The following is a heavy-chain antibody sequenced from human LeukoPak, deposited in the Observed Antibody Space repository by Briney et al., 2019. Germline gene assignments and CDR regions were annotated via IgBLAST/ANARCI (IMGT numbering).Heavy chain of an antibody. V-gene: IGHV4-59*10. Sequence: SETLSLTCAVYGGSFSGYYWSWIRQPAGKGLEWIGRIYTSGSTNYNPSLKSRVTISVDTSKNQFSLKLSSVTAADTAVYYCARVGASITMVRGVPTRYYYMDVWGKGTTVTISS. CDR1: GGSFSGYY. J-gene: IGHJ6*03. CDR3: ARVGASITMVRGVPTRYYYMDV. CDR2: IYTSGST. D-gene: IGHD3-10*01.